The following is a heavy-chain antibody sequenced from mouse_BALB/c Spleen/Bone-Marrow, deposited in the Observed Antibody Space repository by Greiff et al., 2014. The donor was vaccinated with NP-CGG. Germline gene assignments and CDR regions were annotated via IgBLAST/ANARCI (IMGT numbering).Heavy chain of an antibody. V-gene: IGHV1S137*01. CDR2: ISTYYGDA. CDR3: ARDAMDY. J-gene: IGHJ4*01. CDR1: GYTFTDYA. Sequence: VKLQESGAELVRPGVSVKISCKDSGYTFTDYAMHWVKQSHAKSLEWIGVISTYYGDASYNQKFKGKATMTVDKSSSTAYMELARLTSEDSAIYYCARDAMDYWGQGTSVTVSS.